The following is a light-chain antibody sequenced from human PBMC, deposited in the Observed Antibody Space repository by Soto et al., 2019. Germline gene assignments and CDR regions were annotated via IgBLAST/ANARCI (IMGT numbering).Light chain of an antibody. CDR3: QQYGSSPPIT. CDR2: GAS. V-gene: IGKV3-20*01. Sequence: EIVLTQSPGTLSLSPGERATLSCRASQSVSRSSLAWYQQKPGQALRLLIYGASSRATGIPDRFSGSGSGTDFTLTISRLEPEDFAVYYCQQYGSSPPITFGQGTRLEIK. CDR1: QSVSRSS. J-gene: IGKJ5*01.